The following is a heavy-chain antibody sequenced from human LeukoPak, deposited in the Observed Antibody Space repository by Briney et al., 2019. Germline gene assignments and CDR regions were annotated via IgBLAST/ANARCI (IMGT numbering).Heavy chain of an antibody. Sequence: VESLKISCKGSGYSFTSYWIGWVRQMPGKGLEGMGIIYPGDSDTRYSPSFQGQVTISADKSISTAYLQWSSLKASDTAMYYCARPYCSGGSCYLYYFDYWGQGTLVTVSS. CDR1: GYSFTSYW. CDR2: IYPGDSDT. V-gene: IGHV5-51*01. J-gene: IGHJ4*02. CDR3: ARPYCSGGSCYLYYFDY. D-gene: IGHD2-15*01.